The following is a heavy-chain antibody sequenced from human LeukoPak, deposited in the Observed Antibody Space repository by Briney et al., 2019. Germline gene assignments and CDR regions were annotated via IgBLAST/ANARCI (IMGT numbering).Heavy chain of an antibody. J-gene: IGHJ5*02. CDR2: TYYRSKWYS. CDR3: AYYGDPPYNWFDP. CDR1: GDSVSSNSAA. Sequence: SQTLSLTCAISGDSVSSNSAAWNWIRQSPSRGLEWLGRTYYRSKWYSDYAVPVKSRVTINPDTSKNQFSLQLNSVTPEDTAVYYCAYYGDPPYNWFDPWGQGTLVTVSS. V-gene: IGHV6-1*01. D-gene: IGHD4-17*01.